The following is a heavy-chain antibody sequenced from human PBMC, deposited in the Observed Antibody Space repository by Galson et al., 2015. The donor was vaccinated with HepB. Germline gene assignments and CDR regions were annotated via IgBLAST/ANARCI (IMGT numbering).Heavy chain of an antibody. V-gene: IGHV3-15*01. D-gene: IGHD2-15*01. Sequence: SLRLSCAASGFTFSNAWMSWVRQAPGKGLEWVGRIKSKTDGGTTDYAAPVKGRFTISRDDSKNTLYLQMNSLKTEDTAVYYCNSGAAPLENAFDIWGQGTMVTVSS. CDR1: GFTFSNAW. J-gene: IGHJ3*02. CDR3: NSGAAPLENAFDI. CDR2: IKSKTDGGTT.